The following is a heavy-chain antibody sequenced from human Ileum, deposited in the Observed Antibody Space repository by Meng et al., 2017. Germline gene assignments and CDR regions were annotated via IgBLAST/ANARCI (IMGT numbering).Heavy chain of an antibody. V-gene: IGHV2-5*02. CDR3: AHRLGPSSRSWDVGYFDY. D-gene: IGHD6-13*01. CDR1: GFSLSTSGVG. J-gene: IGHJ4*02. CDR2: IYWDDDK. Sequence: QLTLKESGPTLVKPPQTLALTCTFSGFSLSTSGVGVGWIRQPPGKALDYLALIYWDDDKRYSPSLRSRLTIAKDTSKNQVVLTMTNMDPVDTATYYCAHRLGPSSRSWDVGYFDYWGQGTLVTVSS.